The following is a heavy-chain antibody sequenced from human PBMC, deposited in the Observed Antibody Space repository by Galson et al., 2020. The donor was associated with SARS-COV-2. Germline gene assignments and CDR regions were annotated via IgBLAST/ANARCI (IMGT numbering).Heavy chain of an antibody. Sequence: TGGSLRLSCAASGFTFSSYGMHWVRQAPGKGLEWVAVIWYDGSNKYYADSVKGRFTISRDNSKNTLYLQMNSLRAEDTAVYYCARDPAGITIFGGIGAFDYWGQGTLVTVSS. J-gene: IGHJ4*02. CDR1: GFTFSSYG. CDR3: ARDPAGITIFGGIGAFDY. V-gene: IGHV3-33*01. D-gene: IGHD3-3*01. CDR2: IWYDGSNK.